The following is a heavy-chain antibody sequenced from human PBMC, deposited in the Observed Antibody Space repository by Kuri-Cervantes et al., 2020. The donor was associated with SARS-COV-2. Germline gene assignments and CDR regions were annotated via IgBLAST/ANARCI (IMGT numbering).Heavy chain of an antibody. CDR1: GYTFTSYG. Sequence: ASVKVSCKASGYTFTSYGISWVRQAPGQGLEWMGWISAHSGNTNFAQKFQGRVTLTIDTSTSTGYMELRSLRSDDTAVYFCARDWTLTGGRRGSDYWGQGTLVTVSS. CDR3: ARDWTLTGGRRGSDY. V-gene: IGHV1-18*04. D-gene: IGHD4-23*01. J-gene: IGHJ4*02. CDR2: ISAHSGNT.